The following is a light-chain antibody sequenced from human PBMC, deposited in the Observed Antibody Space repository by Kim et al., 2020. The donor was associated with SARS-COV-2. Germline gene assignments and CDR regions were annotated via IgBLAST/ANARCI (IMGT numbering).Light chain of an antibody. V-gene: IGLV3-21*03. CDR3: QMWDSNTDHVM. J-gene: IGLJ3*02. CDR1: NIGSSS. CDR2: NDG. Sequence: YELTQPPSVSAAPGMTATITCGRRNIGSSSVHWYQQQPGQAPVLVVYNDGDRPSGVPERFSGSNSGNTATLTISRVEAGDEADYYCQMWDSNTDHVMFG.